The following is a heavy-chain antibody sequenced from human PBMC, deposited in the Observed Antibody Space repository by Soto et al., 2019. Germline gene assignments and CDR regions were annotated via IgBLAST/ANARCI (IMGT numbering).Heavy chain of an antibody. Sequence: PSETLSLTCAVSGGSIASIYHWAWIRQTPGRGLEWVASIYHTGTTYYHPSLKSRVTISVDTSKNQFSLNVRSVTAADSAVYYCAGTQWNYYYYGMDVWGQGTTVTVS. CDR2: IYHTGTT. CDR3: AGTQWNYYYYGMDV. D-gene: IGHD6-19*01. V-gene: IGHV4-38-2*01. CDR1: GGSIASIYH. J-gene: IGHJ6*02.